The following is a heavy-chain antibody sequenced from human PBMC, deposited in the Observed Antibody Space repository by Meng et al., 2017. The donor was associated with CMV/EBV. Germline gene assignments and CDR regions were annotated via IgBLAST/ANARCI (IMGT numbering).Heavy chain of an antibody. CDR1: GGSISSYY. D-gene: IGHD2-2*01. J-gene: IGHJ5*02. CDR2: IYTSGST. V-gene: IGHV4-4*07. CDR3: ARDLMNCSSTSCANWFDP. Sequence: QVKLQAAAPGLVKPSETLSLTCTVSGGSISSYYWSWIRQPAGKGLEWIGRIYTSGSTNYNPSLKSRVTMSVDTSKNQFSLKLSSVTAADTAVYYCARDLMNCSSTSCANWFDPWGQGTLVTVSS.